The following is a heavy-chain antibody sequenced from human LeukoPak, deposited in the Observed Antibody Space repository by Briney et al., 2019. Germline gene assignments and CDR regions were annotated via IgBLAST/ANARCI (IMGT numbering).Heavy chain of an antibody. D-gene: IGHD6-13*01. CDR2: IIPIFGTA. V-gene: IGHV1-69*13. CDR1: GGTFSSYA. CDR3: CSSWTPDDAFDI. J-gene: IGHJ3*02. Sequence: SVKVSCKASGGTFSSYAISWVRQAPGQGLEWMGGIIPIFGTANYAQKFQGRVTITADESTSTAYMELSSLRSEDTAVYYCCSSWTPDDAFDIWGQGTMVTVSS.